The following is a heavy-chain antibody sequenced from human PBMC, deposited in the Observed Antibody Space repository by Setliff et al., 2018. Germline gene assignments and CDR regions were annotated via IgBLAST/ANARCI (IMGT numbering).Heavy chain of an antibody. V-gene: IGHV1-18*01. CDR2: INNYDFNT. CDR1: GFTFTDYG. J-gene: IGHJ4*02. D-gene: IGHD3-22*01. CDR3: ARINFYVSSGYYYAPEL. Sequence: ASVKVSCKSSGFTFTDYGITWVRQVPGQGLEWMGWINNYDFNTQYAQKFQGRVTVTTDTSTTTAYMELRSLRADDTAVYYCARINFYVSSGYYYAPELWGQGTTVTVSS.